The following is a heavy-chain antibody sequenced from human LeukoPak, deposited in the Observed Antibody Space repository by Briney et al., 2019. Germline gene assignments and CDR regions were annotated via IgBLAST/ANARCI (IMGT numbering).Heavy chain of an antibody. J-gene: IGHJ3*02. Sequence: GGSLRLSCAASGFTFSSYWMHWVRQAPGKGLVWVSRINSDGSSTSYADSVKGQFTISRDNAKNTLYLQMNSLRAEDTAVYYCARDRIVGATIDAFDIWGQGTMVTVSS. CDR3: ARDRIVGATIDAFDI. CDR1: GFTFSSYW. D-gene: IGHD1-26*01. V-gene: IGHV3-74*01. CDR2: INSDGSST.